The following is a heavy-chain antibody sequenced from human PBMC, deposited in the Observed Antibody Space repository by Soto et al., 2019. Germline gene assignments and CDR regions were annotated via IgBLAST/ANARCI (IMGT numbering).Heavy chain of an antibody. J-gene: IGHJ5*02. Sequence: QVQLQQWGAGLLKPSETLSLTCAVYDGSFSGYYWSWIREPPGKGLEWIGEINHSGSTNYNPSLKSRVTISVDTSKNQFSLKLSSVTAADTAVYYCARGGRLLDIVLVVAATNNWFDPWGQGTLVTVSS. CDR1: DGSFSGYY. D-gene: IGHD2-15*01. CDR2: INHSGST. CDR3: ARGGRLLDIVLVVAATNNWFDP. V-gene: IGHV4-34*01.